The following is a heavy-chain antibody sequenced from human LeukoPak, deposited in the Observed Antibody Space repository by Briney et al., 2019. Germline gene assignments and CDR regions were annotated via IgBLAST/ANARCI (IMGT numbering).Heavy chain of an antibody. CDR1: LGSFSGYY. J-gene: IGHJ6*04. Sequence: SEALSLTRADYLGSFSGYYWCWIRQPPGEGLEWIGEINHGGSTNSNPSLKSRVTISVDTSKDQFALKLSSVTAADTAVYYWARSAQVRYGMVVWAKGTTVSVSS. D-gene: IGHD3-10*01. CDR3: ARSAQVRYGMVV. CDR2: INHGGST. V-gene: IGHV4-34*01.